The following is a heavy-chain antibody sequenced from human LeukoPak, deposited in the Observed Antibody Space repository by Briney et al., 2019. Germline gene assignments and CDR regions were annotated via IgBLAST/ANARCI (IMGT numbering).Heavy chain of an antibody. V-gene: IGHV3-33*08. D-gene: IGHD6-19*01. CDR1: GFTFSSYA. CDR3: ASGPIAVADTNGIIDY. J-gene: IGHJ4*02. CDR2: IWYDGSNK. Sequence: GGSLRLSCEASGFTFSSYAMSWVRQAPGKGLEWVAVIWYDGSNKYYADSVKGRFTISRDNSKNTLYLQMNSLRAEDTAVYYCASGPIAVADTNGIIDYWGQGTLVTVSS.